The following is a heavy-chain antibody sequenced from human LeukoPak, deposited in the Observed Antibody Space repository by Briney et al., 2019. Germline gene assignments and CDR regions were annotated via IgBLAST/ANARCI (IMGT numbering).Heavy chain of an antibody. Sequence: GGSLRLSCAASGFTVSSNYMSWVRQAPGKGLEWVSVIYSGGSTYYADSVKGRFTNSRDNSKNTLYLQMNSLRAEDTAVYYCARDPENTYCGGDCYDSHFDYWGQGTLVTVS. V-gene: IGHV3-66*02. D-gene: IGHD2-21*01. CDR2: IYSGGST. CDR3: ARDPENTYCGGDCYDSHFDY. J-gene: IGHJ4*02. CDR1: GFTVSSNY.